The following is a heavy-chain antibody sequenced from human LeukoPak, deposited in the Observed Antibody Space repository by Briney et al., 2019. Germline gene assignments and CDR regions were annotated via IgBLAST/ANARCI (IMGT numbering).Heavy chain of an antibody. D-gene: IGHD1-1*01. CDR3: ARTLYWTHEGYYFDY. J-gene: IGHJ4*03. V-gene: IGHV3-30*07. Sequence: VIQYDGSNEYYADSVKGRFTISRDNSKNTLYLQMNSLRAEDTAVYYCARTLYWTHEGYYFDYWGQGTMVTVSS. CDR2: IQYDGSNE.